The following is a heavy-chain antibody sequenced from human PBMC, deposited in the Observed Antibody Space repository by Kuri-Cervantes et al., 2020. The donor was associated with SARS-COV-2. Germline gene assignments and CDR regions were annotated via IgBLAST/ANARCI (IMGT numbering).Heavy chain of an antibody. V-gene: IGHV4-38-2*02. D-gene: IGHD6-13*01. CDR2: IYHSGST. Sequence: SETLSLTCTVSGYSISSGYYWGWIRQPPGKGLEWIGSIYHSGSTYYNPSLKSRVTMSVDTSKNQFSLKLSSVTAADTAVYYCARCLAAAGSPPPAYYYYMDAWGKGTTVTVSS. CDR3: ARCLAAAGSPPPAYYYYMDA. CDR1: GYSISSGYY. J-gene: IGHJ6*03.